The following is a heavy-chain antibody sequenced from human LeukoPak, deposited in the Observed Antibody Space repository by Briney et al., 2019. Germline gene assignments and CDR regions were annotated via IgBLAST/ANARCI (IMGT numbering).Heavy chain of an antibody. Sequence: GGSLRLSCAASGFTFSSYAMHWVRQAPGKGLGWVAVISYDVSNKYYADSVKGRFTISRDNSKNTLYLKIKSLRAKDTAVYYYARPTTGSSCSNPYYDYGMDVWGKGTTVTV. V-gene: IGHV3-30*04. CDR1: GFTFSSYA. CDR2: ISYDVSNK. D-gene: IGHD6-13*01. J-gene: IGHJ6*04. CDR3: ARPTTGSSCSNPYYDYGMDV.